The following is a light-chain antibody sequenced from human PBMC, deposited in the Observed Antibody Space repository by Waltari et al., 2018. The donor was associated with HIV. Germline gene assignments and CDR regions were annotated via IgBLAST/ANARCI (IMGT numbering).Light chain of an antibody. V-gene: IGLV2-14*03. Sequence: QSALTQPASVSGSPGQSITISCTGTSSDVGGYNYVSWYQQHQGKAPQLLIYDVSNRASGVSNHFSCSKSGNTASLTISGLQAEDEADYYCSSYTSSSPYAFGTGTKVTVL. CDR2: DVS. CDR1: SSDVGGYNY. CDR3: SSYTSSSPYA. J-gene: IGLJ1*01.